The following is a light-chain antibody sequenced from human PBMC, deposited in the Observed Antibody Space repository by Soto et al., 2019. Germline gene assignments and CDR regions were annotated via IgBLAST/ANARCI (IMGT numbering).Light chain of an antibody. J-gene: IGKJ5*01. CDR3: QQSYITLPFT. Sequence: DIQMTQSPSFLSASVGDRVTISCRASQAINTYLNWYQQKPGQAPTLLIYGTSDLQNGFPSSFWGGGSGTDFTLTIRSLQPEDCATYYCQQSYITLPFTFGQGTRLE. V-gene: IGKV1-39*01. CDR1: QAINTY. CDR2: GTS.